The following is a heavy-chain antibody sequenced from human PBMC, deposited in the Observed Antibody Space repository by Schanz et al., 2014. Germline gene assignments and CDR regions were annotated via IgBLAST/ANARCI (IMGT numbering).Heavy chain of an antibody. CDR3: TKGRAFGR. D-gene: IGHD3-10*01. CDR2: MNSKTGNT. V-gene: IGHV1-8*01. CDR1: GYTFTSYD. Sequence: QVQLVQSGAEVKKPGASVKVSCKASGYTFTSYDINWVRQATGQGLEWMGWMNSKTGNTGYAQRFQGRVTMTRNTSIAPAYLELSSLRSGDTAVYYCTKGRAFGRWGQGTLXTVSS. J-gene: IGHJ4*02.